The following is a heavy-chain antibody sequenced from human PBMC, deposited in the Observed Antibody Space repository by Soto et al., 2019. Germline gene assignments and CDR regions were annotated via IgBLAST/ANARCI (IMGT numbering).Heavy chain of an antibody. D-gene: IGHD4-17*01. Sequence: EVQLLESGGGLVQPGGSLRLSCTASGFTFSNYAMSWVRQAPDKGLEWVSAISGRGGSTYYADSVKGRFTISRDNSKNMLFLQMNSLRAEDTALYYCAKDSTVTTSLYSYYYGLDVWGRGTMVTVSS. J-gene: IGHJ6*02. CDR3: AKDSTVTTSLYSYYYGLDV. CDR1: GFTFSNYA. CDR2: ISGRGGST. V-gene: IGHV3-23*01.